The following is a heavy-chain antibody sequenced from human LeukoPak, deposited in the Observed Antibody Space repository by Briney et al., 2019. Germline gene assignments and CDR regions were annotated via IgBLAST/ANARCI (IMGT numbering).Heavy chain of an antibody. CDR1: GYSISSGYY. Sequence: TSETLSLTCTVSGYSISSGYYWSWIRQPAGKGLEWIGRIYTSGSTNYNPSLKSRVTMSVDTSKNQFSLKLSSVTAADTAVYYCARDIGYYWGQGTLVTVSS. J-gene: IGHJ4*02. D-gene: IGHD3-10*01. CDR2: IYTSGST. CDR3: ARDIGYY. V-gene: IGHV4-4*07.